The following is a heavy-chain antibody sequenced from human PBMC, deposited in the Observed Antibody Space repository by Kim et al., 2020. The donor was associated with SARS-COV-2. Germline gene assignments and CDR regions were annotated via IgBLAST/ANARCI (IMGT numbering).Heavy chain of an antibody. Sequence: DYAVSVKSRITINPDTSKNQFSLQLNSVTPEDTAVYYCARVSSSANWFDPWGQGTLVTVSS. CDR3: ARVSSSANWFDP. J-gene: IGHJ5*02. D-gene: IGHD6-13*01. V-gene: IGHV6-1*01.